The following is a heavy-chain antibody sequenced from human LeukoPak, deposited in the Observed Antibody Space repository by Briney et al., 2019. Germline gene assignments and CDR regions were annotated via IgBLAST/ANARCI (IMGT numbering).Heavy chain of an antibody. V-gene: IGHV3-30*18. CDR3: AKDRWAAPAVAGPIQDY. CDR2: ISYDGSNK. D-gene: IGHD6-19*01. Sequence: PGGSLRLSCAASGFTFSSYGMHWVRQAPGKGLEWVAVISYDGSNKYYADSVKGRFTISRDNSKNTLYLQMNSLRAEDTAVYYCAKDRWAAPAVAGPIQDYWGQGTLVTVSS. J-gene: IGHJ4*02. CDR1: GFTFSSYG.